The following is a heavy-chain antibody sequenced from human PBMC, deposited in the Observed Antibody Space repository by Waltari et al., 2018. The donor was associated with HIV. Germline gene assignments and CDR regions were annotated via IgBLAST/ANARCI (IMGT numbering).Heavy chain of an antibody. CDR2: IWYDGSNK. D-gene: IGHD3-22*01. J-gene: IGHJ4*02. Sequence: QVQLVESGGGVVQPGRSLRLSCAASGFTFSSYGMHWVRQAPGKGLGWVAVIWYDGSNKYYADSVKGRFTISRDNSKNTLYLQMNSLRAEDTAVYYCASDTYYYDSSGYRSYYFDYWGQGTLVTVSS. CDR3: ASDTYYYDSSGYRSYYFDY. V-gene: IGHV3-33*01. CDR1: GFTFSSYG.